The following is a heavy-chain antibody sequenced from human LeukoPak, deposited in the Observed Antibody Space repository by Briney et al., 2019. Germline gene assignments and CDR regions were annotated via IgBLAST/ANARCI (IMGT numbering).Heavy chain of an antibody. J-gene: IGHJ4*02. V-gene: IGHV4-31*03. CDR3: AREVNWKSVTLFFDY. D-gene: IGHD1-1*01. CDR1: GVSISSGGYY. CDR2: IYYSGST. Sequence: PSETLSLTCTVSGVSISSGGYYWRWIRQHPGKGLEWIVYIYYSGSTYHNPSLESRVTISVDTSKNQFSLKLSSVTAADTAVYYCAREVNWKSVTLFFDYWGQGTLVTVSS.